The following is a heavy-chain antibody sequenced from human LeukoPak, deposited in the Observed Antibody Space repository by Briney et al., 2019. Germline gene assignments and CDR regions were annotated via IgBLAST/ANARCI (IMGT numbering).Heavy chain of an antibody. V-gene: IGHV3-23*01. CDR2: ISVGAEYI. Sequence: GGSLRLSCAASGFTFSTYVMNWFRQAPGKGLEWVSTISVGAEYIFYADSVKGRFTISRDDSNNALYLQMHSLRAEDTALYYCASGPPFEYWGQGNLVTVSS. CDR3: ASGPPFEY. CDR1: GFTFSTYV. D-gene: IGHD2-15*01. J-gene: IGHJ4*02.